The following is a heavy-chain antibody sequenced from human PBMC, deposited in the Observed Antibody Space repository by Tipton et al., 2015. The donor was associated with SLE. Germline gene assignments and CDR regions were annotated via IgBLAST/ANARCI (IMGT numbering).Heavy chain of an antibody. CDR2: TTHSGKT. V-gene: IGHV4-34*01. J-gene: IGHJ5*02. Sequence: AGLVKPSETLSLTCAVYRGSFSGYYWSWIRRPPGKGLEWIGETTHSGKTNYNPSLKSRVTISLDTSKNQFSLKLNSVTAADTAVYYCARSTDQNWFDPWGQGTLVTVSS. CDR3: ARSTDQNWFDP. CDR1: RGSFSGYY. D-gene: IGHD2-2*01.